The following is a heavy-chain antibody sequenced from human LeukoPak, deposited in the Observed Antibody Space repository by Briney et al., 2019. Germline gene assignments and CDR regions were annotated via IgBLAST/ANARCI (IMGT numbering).Heavy chain of an antibody. CDR2: ISYDGSNK. D-gene: IGHD2-2*01. J-gene: IGHJ5*02. V-gene: IGHV3-30*03. CDR1: GFTFSSYG. CDR3: ARDVYCSSTSCATYWFDP. Sequence: TGGSLRLSCAASGFTFSSYGVHWVRQAPGKGLEWVAVISYDGSNKYYADSVKGRFTISRDNSTNTLYLQMNSLRAEDTAVYYCARDVYCSSTSCATYWFDPWGQGTLVTVSS.